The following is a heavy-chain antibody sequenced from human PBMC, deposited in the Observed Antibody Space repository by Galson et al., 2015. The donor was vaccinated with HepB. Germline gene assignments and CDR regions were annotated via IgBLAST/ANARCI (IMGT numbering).Heavy chain of an antibody. CDR2: INPNSGGT. J-gene: IGHJ4*02. CDR1: GYTFTGYY. D-gene: IGHD3-3*01. CDR3: ARVESLYDFWSGYHSGIDY. Sequence: SVKVSCKASGYTFTGYYMHWVRQAPGQGLEWVGRINPNSGGTNYAQKFQGRVTMTRDTSISTAYMELSRLRSDDTAVYYCARVESLYDFWSGYHSGIDYWGQGTLVTVSS. V-gene: IGHV1-2*06.